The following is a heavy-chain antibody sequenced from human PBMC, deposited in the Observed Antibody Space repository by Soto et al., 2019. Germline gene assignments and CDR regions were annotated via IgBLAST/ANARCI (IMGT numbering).Heavy chain of an antibody. CDR2: IIPIFGTA. V-gene: IGHV1-69*01. CDR1: GGTFSSYA. CDR3: ARKLGYCSGGSCYAPLYYYYGMDV. J-gene: IGHJ6*02. Sequence: QVQLVQSGAEVNKPGSSVKVSCKASGGTFSSYAISWVRQAPGQGLEWMGGIIPIFGTANYAQKFQGRVTIPADESTSTAYMELSSLRSEDTAVYYCARKLGYCSGGSCYAPLYYYYGMDVWGQGTTVTVSS. D-gene: IGHD2-15*01.